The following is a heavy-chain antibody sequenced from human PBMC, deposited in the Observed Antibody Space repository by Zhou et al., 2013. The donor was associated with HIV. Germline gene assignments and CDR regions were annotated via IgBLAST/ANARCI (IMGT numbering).Heavy chain of an antibody. Sequence: QVQLVQSGAEVKKPGASVKVSCKASGYTFTSYYMHWVRQAPGQGLQWMGGIIPMYDTTFNAQKFQGRVTITTDESTSTAYMDLSSLTSEDSAVYYCATVDYQADKGHAFDIWGQGTMVTVSS. V-gene: IGHV1-46*01. CDR2: IIPMYDTT. J-gene: IGHJ3*02. CDR1: GYTFTSYY. D-gene: IGHD2-2*01. CDR3: ATVDYQADKGHAFDI.